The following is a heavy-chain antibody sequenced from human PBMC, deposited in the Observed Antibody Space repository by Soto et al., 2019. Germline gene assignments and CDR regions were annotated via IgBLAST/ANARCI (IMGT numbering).Heavy chain of an antibody. Sequence: GGSLRLPCAASGLSLRDFAMSWVRPAPGRRLEWVSTISALVCTQFYADSVSGQCTTSRENSDNTLYLRMNSLRVEDTAVYNCAKDSGFPDFGAVLHAFEVWDQGTRVTVSS. CDR1: GLSLRDFA. V-gene: IGHV3-23*01. CDR2: ISALVCTQ. D-gene: IGHD3-3*01. J-gene: IGHJ3*01. CDR3: AKDSGFPDFGAVLHAFEV.